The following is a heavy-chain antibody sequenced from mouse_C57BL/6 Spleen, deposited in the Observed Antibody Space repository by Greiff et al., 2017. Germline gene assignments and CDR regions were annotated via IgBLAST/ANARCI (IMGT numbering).Heavy chain of an antibody. Sequence: QVQLQQSGAELVRPGASVKMSCKASGYTFTSYTMHWVKQRPGQGLEWIGYINPSSGYTKYNQNFKYKATLTADKASSTAYMQLISLTSEDSAVYFCAGLDSSDAMDYRGQGTSVPVSS. CDR2: INPSSGYT. CDR3: AGLDSSDAMDY. V-gene: IGHV1-4*01. J-gene: IGHJ4*01. D-gene: IGHD3-2*02. CDR1: GYTFTSYT.